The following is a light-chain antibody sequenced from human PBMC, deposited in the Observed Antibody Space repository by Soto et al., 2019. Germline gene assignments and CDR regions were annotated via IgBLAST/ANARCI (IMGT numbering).Light chain of an antibody. CDR2: EVS. CDR3: SSYTSSSDWV. CDR1: SSDVGGYNY. V-gene: IGLV2-14*01. J-gene: IGLJ1*01. Sequence: QSVLTQPASVSGSPGQSITISCTGTSSDVGGYNYVSWYQQHPGKAPKLMIYEVSNRPSGVSNRFSGSKSGNTASLTISGLQAEDEADYYCSSYTSSSDWVFGTGTKVT.